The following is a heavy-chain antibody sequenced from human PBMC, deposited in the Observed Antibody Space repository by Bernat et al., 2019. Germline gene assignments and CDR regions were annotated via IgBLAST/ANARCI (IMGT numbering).Heavy chain of an antibody. Sequence: QVQLVESGGGLVKPGGSLRLSCAASGFTFSDYYMSWIRQAPGKGLEWVSYISSSSSYTNNADSVKGRFNISRDNAKNSLYLQMNSLRAEDTAVYYCAGGTRSGFPDGLPSGYWGQGTLVTVSS. CDR3: AGGTRSGFPDGLPSGY. CDR2: ISSSSSYT. D-gene: IGHD1-26*01. V-gene: IGHV3-11*06. J-gene: IGHJ4*02. CDR1: GFTFSDYY.